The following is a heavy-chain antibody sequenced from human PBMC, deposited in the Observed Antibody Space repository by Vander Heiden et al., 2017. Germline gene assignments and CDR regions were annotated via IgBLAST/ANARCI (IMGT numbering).Heavy chain of an antibody. CDR1: GGSISSSNYY. D-gene: IGHD3-3*01. CDR2: IYYSGST. J-gene: IGHJ5*02. V-gene: IGHV4-39*01. CDR3: ARQDPDYDFWSGYYGGGFDP. Sequence: QLQLQASGPGLVKPSATLSLTCTVSGGSISSSNYYWGWIRQPPGKGLEWIGSIYYSGSTYYNPSLKSRVTISVDTSKNQCSLKLSSVTAADTAVYYCARQDPDYDFWSGYYGGGFDPWGQGTLVTVSS.